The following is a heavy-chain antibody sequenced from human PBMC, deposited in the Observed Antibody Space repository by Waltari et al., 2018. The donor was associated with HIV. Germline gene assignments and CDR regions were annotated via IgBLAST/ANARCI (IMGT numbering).Heavy chain of an antibody. CDR1: GFTFNNAW. CDR3: STTPARGDH. J-gene: IGHJ4*02. V-gene: IGHV3-15*01. D-gene: IGHD2-15*01. CDR2: MKSKTEGGTT. Sequence: EVQLVESGGGLVKPGGSLRLSCAASGFTFNNAWMSWVRQGPGKGVGWVGRMKSKTEGGTTDYAGPVKGRFTISRDDSKNTLYLQMNRLKTEDTAVYYCSTTPARGDHWGQGTLVTVSS.